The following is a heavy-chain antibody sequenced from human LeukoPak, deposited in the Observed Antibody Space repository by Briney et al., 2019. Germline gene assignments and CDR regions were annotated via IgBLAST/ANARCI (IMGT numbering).Heavy chain of an antibody. CDR3: AKSPSFPGYYDSSGYYRGAFDI. CDR2: ISGSGGST. Sequence: PGGSLRLSCAASGFTFSSYSMNWVRQAPGKGLEWVSAISGSGGSTYYADSVKGRFTISRDNSKNTLYLQMNSLRAEDTAVYYCAKSPSFPGYYDSSGYYRGAFDIWGQGTMVTVSS. V-gene: IGHV3-23*01. CDR1: GFTFSSYS. J-gene: IGHJ3*02. D-gene: IGHD3-22*01.